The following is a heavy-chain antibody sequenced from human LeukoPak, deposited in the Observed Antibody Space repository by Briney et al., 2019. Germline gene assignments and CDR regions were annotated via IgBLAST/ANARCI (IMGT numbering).Heavy chain of an antibody. Sequence: GGSLRLSCAASGVTLSSFAMSWARQAPGKGLEWVSGISSSGSGDNTYYADSVKGRFTISRDNSKNTLYLQMNSLRAEDTAVYYCARDPLGQPTYYFDYWGQGTLVTVSS. D-gene: IGHD6-13*01. CDR1: GVTLSSFA. V-gene: IGHV3-23*01. CDR3: ARDPLGQPTYYFDY. J-gene: IGHJ4*02. CDR2: ISSSGSGDNT.